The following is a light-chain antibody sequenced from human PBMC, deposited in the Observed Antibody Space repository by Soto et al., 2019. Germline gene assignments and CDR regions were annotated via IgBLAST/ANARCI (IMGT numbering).Light chain of an antibody. CDR2: DVS. CDR1: QSISSW. J-gene: IGKJ1*01. CDR3: QQYNFYLWS. V-gene: IGKV1-5*01. Sequence: DIQMTQSPSTLSGSVGDRVTITCRASQSISSWLAWYQQKPGKATKXLLYDVSNLESRVPSRFSGSGSGTEFTLTISSLQPDDFATYYCQQYNFYLWSFGQG.